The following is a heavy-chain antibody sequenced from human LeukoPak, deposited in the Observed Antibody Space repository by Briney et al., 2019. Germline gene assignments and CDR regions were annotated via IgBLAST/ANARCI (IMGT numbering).Heavy chain of an antibody. CDR2: ISSSSSYI. CDR3: AGTFGGVIKWFDP. CDR1: GFTFSSYS. J-gene: IGHJ5*02. V-gene: IGHV3-21*01. D-gene: IGHD3-16*01. Sequence: GGSLRLSCAASGFTFSSYSMNWVRQAPGKGLEWVSSISSSSSYIYYADSVKGRFTISRDNAKNSLYLQMNSLRAEDTAVYYCAGTFGGVIKWFDPWGQGTLVTVSS.